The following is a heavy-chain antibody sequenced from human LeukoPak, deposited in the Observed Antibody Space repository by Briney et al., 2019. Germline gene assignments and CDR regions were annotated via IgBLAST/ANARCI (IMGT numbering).Heavy chain of an antibody. CDR1: GGFISSYY. J-gene: IGHJ6*03. Sequence: PSETLSLTCTVSGGFISSYYWSWIRQPPGKGLEWIGYIYYSGSTNYNTPLKSRVTMSVDTSKHLFSLKLSSVTAADTAVYYCARAAGPIDYYYYYMYVWGKGTTVTISS. V-gene: IGHV4-59*12. CDR3: ARAAGPIDYYYYYMYV. D-gene: IGHD1/OR15-1a*01. CDR2: IYYSGST.